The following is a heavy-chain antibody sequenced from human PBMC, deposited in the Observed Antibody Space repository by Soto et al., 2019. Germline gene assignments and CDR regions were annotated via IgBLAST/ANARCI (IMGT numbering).Heavy chain of an antibody. V-gene: IGHV1-69*01. Sequence: QVQLVQSGAEVKKPGSSVKVSCKASGGTFSSYAISWVRQAPGQGLEWMGGIIPIFGTANYAQKFQGRVTITADESTSTDYMELRSLRSEDTAVYYCAREGGRNYDYVWGSSYGMDVWGQGTTVTVSS. J-gene: IGHJ6*02. CDR1: GGTFSSYA. CDR2: IIPIFGTA. D-gene: IGHD3-16*01. CDR3: AREGGRNYDYVWGSSYGMDV.